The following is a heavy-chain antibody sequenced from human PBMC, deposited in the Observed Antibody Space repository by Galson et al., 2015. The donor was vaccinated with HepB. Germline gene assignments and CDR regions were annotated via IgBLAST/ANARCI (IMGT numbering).Heavy chain of an antibody. Sequence: SVKVSCKASGYTFTSYGISWVRQAPGQGLEWIGWIVVGSGNTNYAQKFQERVTITRDMSTSTAYMELSSLRSEDTAVYYCAATSRLWLSDYWGQGTLVTVSS. D-gene: IGHD5-18*01. V-gene: IGHV1-58*02. CDR3: AATSRLWLSDY. J-gene: IGHJ4*02. CDR1: GYTFTSYG. CDR2: IVVGSGNT.